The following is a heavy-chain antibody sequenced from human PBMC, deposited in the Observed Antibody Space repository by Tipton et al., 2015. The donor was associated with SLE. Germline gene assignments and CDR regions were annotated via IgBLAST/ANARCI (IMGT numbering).Heavy chain of an antibody. V-gene: IGHV4-39*07. Sequence: LRLSCSVSGGSINSGNYYWGWIRQSPGKEPVWIGNIYYSGTAYYNPSLKRRVSISVDTSKNQFSLRLNSVTAAGTAVYYCARDPVARGAFDIWGQWTMVTVSS. J-gene: IGHJ3*02. CDR1: GGSINSGNYY. CDR2: IYYSGTA. D-gene: IGHD5-12*01. CDR3: ARDPVARGAFDI.